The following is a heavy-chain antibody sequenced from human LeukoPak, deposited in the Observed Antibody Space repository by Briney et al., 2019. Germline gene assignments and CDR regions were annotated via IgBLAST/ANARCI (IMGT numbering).Heavy chain of an antibody. CDR2: VTGGGGST. J-gene: IGHJ4*02. CDR3: AKDATLAVAGSYFNY. Sequence: PGGSLRLSCAASGFILTSYGMNWVRQAPGKGLEWVSGVTGGGGSTYYADSVKGRFTVSSDNSKNILYLEMNSLRSEDTATYYCAKDATLAVAGSYFNYWGQGAPVTVSS. D-gene: IGHD6-19*01. V-gene: IGHV3-23*01. CDR1: GFILTSYG.